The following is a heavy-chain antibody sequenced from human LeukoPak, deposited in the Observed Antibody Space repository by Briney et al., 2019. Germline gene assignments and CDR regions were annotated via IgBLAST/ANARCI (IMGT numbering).Heavy chain of an antibody. CDR3: ARAVTWIDP. CDR1: GFIFSSYG. V-gene: IGHV3-30*02. Sequence: GGSLRLSCAASGFIFSSYGMHWVRQAPGKGLEWVAFIRYDGSNKYYADSVKGRFTISKDNSKNTVDLQMNGLRAEDTAVYYCARAVTWIDPWGQGTLVIVYS. J-gene: IGHJ5*02. CDR2: IRYDGSNK.